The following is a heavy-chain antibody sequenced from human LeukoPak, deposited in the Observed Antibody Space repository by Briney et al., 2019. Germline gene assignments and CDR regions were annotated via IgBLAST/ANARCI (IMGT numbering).Heavy chain of an antibody. J-gene: IGHJ3*02. CDR2: INHSGST. CDR3: ARGTESSSWYPGAFDI. D-gene: IGHD6-13*01. V-gene: IGHV4-34*01. CDR1: GGSISSYY. Sequence: PSETLSLTCTVSGGSISSYYWSWIRQPPGKGLEWIGEINHSGSTNYNPSLKSRVTISVDTSKNQFSLKLSSVTAADTAVYYCARGTESSSWYPGAFDIWGQGTMVTVSS.